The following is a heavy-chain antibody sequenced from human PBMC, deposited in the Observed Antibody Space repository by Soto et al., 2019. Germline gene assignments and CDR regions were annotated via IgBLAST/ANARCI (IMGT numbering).Heavy chain of an antibody. CDR1: GFTFSRYW. D-gene: IGHD4-17*01. J-gene: IGHJ4*02. Sequence: GGSLRLSCAASGFTFSRYWMSWVRQAPGRGLEWVADIKQGGSEKYYVDSEKGRFTMSKDNVKNSLHLQMNSLRAEATAAYYCARVRYGSNSYYFDYWGQGTLVTVYS. CDR3: ARVRYGSNSYYFDY. CDR2: IKQGGSEK. V-gene: IGHV3-7*03.